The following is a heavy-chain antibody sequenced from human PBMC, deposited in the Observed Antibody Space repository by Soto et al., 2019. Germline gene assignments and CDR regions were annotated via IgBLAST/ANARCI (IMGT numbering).Heavy chain of an antibody. CDR1: GFTFSHVG. Sequence: QVHLVESGGGVVQPGRSLRLSCAASGFTFSHVGMHWVRQAPGKGLECVAFLRYDGSNIDYADSVRGRFTISRDNSKNMLYLQMDSLRVEDTAVYYCARDGVGATTFRGYFWGQGILVTVSS. J-gene: IGHJ4*02. V-gene: IGHV3-33*01. CDR2: LRYDGSNI. CDR3: ARDGVGATTFRGYF. D-gene: IGHD2-21*02.